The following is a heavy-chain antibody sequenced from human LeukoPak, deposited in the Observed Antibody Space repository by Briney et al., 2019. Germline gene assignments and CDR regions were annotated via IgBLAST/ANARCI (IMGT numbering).Heavy chain of an antibody. CDR3: ARGLRTGNFDY. CDR2: INHSGST. V-gene: IGHV4-34*01. CDR1: GGSFSGYY. J-gene: IGHJ4*02. D-gene: IGHD1-1*01. Sequence: SETLSLTCAVYGGSFSGYYWSWIRQPPGKGLEWIGEINHSGSTNYNPSLKSRVTISVDTSKNQFSLKLSSVTAADTAVYYCARGLRTGNFDYWGQGTLVTVSS.